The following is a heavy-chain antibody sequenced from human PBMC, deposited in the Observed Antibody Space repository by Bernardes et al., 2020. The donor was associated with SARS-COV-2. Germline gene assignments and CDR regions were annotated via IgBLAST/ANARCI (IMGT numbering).Heavy chain of an antibody. J-gene: IGHJ6*03. CDR1: GYTFTGYY. D-gene: IGHD2-2*01. V-gene: IGHV1-2*02. Sequence: ASVKVSCKASGYTFTGYYMHWVRQAPGQGLEWMGWINPNSGGTNYAQKFQGRVTMTRDTSISTAYMELSRLRSDDTAVYYCARAPSAYCSSTSCFYYYYYMDVWGKGTTVTVSS. CDR3: ARAPSAYCSSTSCFYYYYYMDV. CDR2: INPNSGGT.